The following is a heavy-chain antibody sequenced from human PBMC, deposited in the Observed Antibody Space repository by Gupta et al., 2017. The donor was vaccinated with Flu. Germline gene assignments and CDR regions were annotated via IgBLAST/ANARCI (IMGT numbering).Heavy chain of an antibody. CDR3: ARAVPDDSDTFNFYDAFDV. Sequence: QVQLHESGPGLVKPSQTLSLTYTVSGVSITPDHVFWTWLRPSPGKDLEGIGYVHHRGNTYYRPSLKNRLTMSVDTSKNQFSLTLSSVTAADTAVYYCARAVPDDSDTFNFYDAFDVWGQGTTVTVSS. V-gene: IGHV4-31*03. CDR1: GVSITPDHVF. CDR2: VHHRGNT. J-gene: IGHJ3*01. D-gene: IGHD3-22*01.